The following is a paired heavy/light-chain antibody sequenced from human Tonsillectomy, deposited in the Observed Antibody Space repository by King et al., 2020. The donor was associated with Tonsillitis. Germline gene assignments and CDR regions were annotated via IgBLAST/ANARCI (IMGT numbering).Heavy chain of an antibody. V-gene: IGHV1-69*01. CDR3: ARGDEMATITSSFKY. J-gene: IGHJ4*02. CDR2: VIPMFGKR. Sequence: QVQLVQSGAEVKKPGSSVKVSCKTSGATFSTHAINWVRQAPGQGLEWMGGVIPMFGKRNYAQNLRGRVTFTADESTSTAYMELSSLGSEDTAVYYCARGDEMATITSSFKYWGQGTLVTVS. CDR1: GATFSTHA. D-gene: IGHD5-12*01.
Light chain of an antibody. CDR3: TSYTTNSTWV. V-gene: IGLV2-14*01. Sequence: QSALTQSASMSGSPGQSITISCTGTSSDLHGFNFVSWYQQHPGKAPKLIIYEVTDRPSGVSSRFSGSKSGDTASLTISRLQVEDEADYYCTSYTTNSTWVFGGGTKVSVL. J-gene: IGLJ3*02. CDR2: EVT. CDR1: SSDLHGFNF.